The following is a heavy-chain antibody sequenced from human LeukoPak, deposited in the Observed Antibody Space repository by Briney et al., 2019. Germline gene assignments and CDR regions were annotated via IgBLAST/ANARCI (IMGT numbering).Heavy chain of an antibody. CDR1: GGSISSYY. V-gene: IGHV4-59*01. J-gene: IGHJ3*02. CDR2: IYYSGST. Sequence: SETLSLTCTVSGGSISSYYWSWIRQPPGKGLEWIGYIYYSGSTNYNPSLKSRVTISVDTSKNQFSLKLSSVTAADTAVYYCARRNRGYSYAQGGAFDIRGQGTMVTVSS. D-gene: IGHD5-18*01. CDR3: ARRNRGYSYAQGGAFDI.